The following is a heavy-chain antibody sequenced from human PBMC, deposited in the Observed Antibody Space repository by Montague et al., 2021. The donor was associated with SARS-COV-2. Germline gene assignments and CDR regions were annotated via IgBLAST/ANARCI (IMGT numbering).Heavy chain of an antibody. CDR3: ARSLDPSGTYYLPY. CDR2: IHYSGGN. D-gene: IGHD3-10*01. Sequence: SETLSLTCSVSGGSIGSYYWSWLLQPPGKGLEWIGHIHYSGGNTYSPSFKSRVTISIDTPKNQFSLKLSSVTAADTAVYYCARSLDPSGTYYLPYWGQGTLVTVSS. J-gene: IGHJ4*02. CDR1: GGSIGSYY. V-gene: IGHV4-59*01.